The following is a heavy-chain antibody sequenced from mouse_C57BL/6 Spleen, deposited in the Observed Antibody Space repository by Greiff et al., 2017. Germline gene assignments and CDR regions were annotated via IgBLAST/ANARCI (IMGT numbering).Heavy chain of an antibody. CDR1: GYTFTNYW. CDR3: ARITTVVATFPDY. D-gene: IGHD1-1*01. J-gene: IGHJ2*01. V-gene: IGHV1-63*01. Sequence: VQLQQSGAELVRPGTSVKMSCKASGYTFTNYWIGWAKQRPGHGLEWIGDIYPGGGYTNYNEKFKGKATLTADKSSSTAYMQFSSLTSEDSAIYYCARITTVVATFPDYWGQGTTLTVSS. CDR2: IYPGGGYT.